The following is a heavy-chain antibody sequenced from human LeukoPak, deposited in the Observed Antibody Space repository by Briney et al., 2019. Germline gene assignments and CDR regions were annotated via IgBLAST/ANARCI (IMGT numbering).Heavy chain of an antibody. Sequence: SETLSLTCTVSGGSISSGGYYWSWIRQHPGKGLEWIGYIYYSGSTYYNPSLKSRVTISVDTSKNQFSLKLSSVTAADTAVYYCARTTVTTFFDYWGQGTLVTVSS. J-gene: IGHJ4*02. V-gene: IGHV4-31*03. CDR2: IYYSGST. D-gene: IGHD4-17*01. CDR3: ARTTVTTFFDY. CDR1: GGSISSGGYY.